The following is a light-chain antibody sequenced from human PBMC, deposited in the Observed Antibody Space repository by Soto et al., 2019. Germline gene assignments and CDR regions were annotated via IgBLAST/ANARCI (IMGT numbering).Light chain of an antibody. J-gene: IGKJ1*01. V-gene: IGKV3-15*01. CDR2: GAS. CDR1: RSVSSK. CDR3: QQYNNWPWT. Sequence: EIVMTQSPATLSVSPGERATLSCRASRSVSSKLAWYQQKPGQAPRLLIYGASTRATGIPARFSGSGSGTEFTLTISSLQSEDFAVYYCQQYNNWPWTFGQGTKVDIK.